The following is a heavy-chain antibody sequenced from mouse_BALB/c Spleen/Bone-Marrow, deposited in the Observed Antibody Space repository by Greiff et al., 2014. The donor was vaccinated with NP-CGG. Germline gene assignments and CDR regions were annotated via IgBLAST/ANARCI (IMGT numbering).Heavy chain of an antibody. CDR1: GYTFTSYY. CDR2: INPSNGGT. V-gene: IGHV1S81*02. D-gene: IGHD2-13*01. J-gene: IGHJ3*01. Sequence: VKLQESGAELVKPGASVKLSCKAPGYTFTSYYMYWVKQRPGQGLEWIGEINPSNGGTNFNEKFKSKATLTVDKSSSTAYMQLSSLTSEDSAVYYCTREGDSPFAYWGQGTLVTVSA. CDR3: TREGDSPFAY.